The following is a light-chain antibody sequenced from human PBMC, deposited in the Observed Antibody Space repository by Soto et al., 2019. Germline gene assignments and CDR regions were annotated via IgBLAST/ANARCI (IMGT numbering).Light chain of an antibody. CDR3: SSYTRSSTLHVV. J-gene: IGLJ2*01. CDR1: SSDVGGYNY. V-gene: IGLV2-14*01. Sequence: QSALTQPASVSGSPGQSITISCTGISSDVGGYNYVSWYQQHPGKAPKLMIYDVSNRPSGVSNRFSGSKSGNTASLTISGLQAEDEADYYCSSYTRSSTLHVVFGGGTKVTVL. CDR2: DVS.